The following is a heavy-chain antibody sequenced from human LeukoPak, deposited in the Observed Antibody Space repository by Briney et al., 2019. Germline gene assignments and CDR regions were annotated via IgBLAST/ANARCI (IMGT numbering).Heavy chain of an antibody. J-gene: IGHJ5*02. D-gene: IGHD2/OR15-2a*01. CDR2: ISSSSDYI. V-gene: IGHV3-21*01. CDR1: GFTFSTYS. CDR3: ARGKTSQNIVTRKTYNWFDP. Sequence: GGSLRLSCAASGFTFSTYSMNWVRQAPGKGLEWVSSISSSSDYIYYADSVKGRFTISRDNAKNSLYLQMNSLRAEDTAVYYCARGKTSQNIVTRKTYNWFDPWGQGTLVTVSS.